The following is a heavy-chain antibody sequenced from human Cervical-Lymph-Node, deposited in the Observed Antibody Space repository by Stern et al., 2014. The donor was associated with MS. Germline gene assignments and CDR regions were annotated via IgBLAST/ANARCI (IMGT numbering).Heavy chain of an antibody. CDR3: ATQGASGFGVSPTGY. CDR1: GYSFNNSA. CDR2: ISTNSGDP. J-gene: IGHJ4*02. D-gene: IGHD1-26*01. V-gene: IGHV7-4-1*02. Sequence: VQLVESGSELKKPGASVKVSCKTSGYSFNNSALNWVRQAPGQGLEWMGWISTNSGDPLYAQSFAGRFVFSLDTSVRTAYLQINILKPEDSAIYYCATQGASGFGVSPTGYWGQGTLVTVSS.